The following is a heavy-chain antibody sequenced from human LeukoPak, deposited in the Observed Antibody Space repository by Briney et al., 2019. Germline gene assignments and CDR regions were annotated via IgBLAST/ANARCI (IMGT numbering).Heavy chain of an antibody. V-gene: IGHV3-33*01. CDR3: ARGYTFGGVIARCYFDY. Sequence: GGSLRLSCAASGLTFSSYGMHWGRQAPGKGLEWGAVIWYDGSNYYYADSVKGRFTISRDNSKNTLYLQMNSLRAEDTAVYYCARGYTFGGVIARCYFDYWGQGTLVTVSS. CDR1: GLTFSSYG. D-gene: IGHD3-16*02. J-gene: IGHJ4*02. CDR2: IWYDGSNY.